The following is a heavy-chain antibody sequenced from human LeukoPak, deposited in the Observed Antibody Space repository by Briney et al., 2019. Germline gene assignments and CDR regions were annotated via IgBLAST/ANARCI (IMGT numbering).Heavy chain of an antibody. J-gene: IGHJ4*02. Sequence: SETLSLTCTVSGGSISSYYWSWIRQPPGKGLEWIGYIYYSGSTNYNPSLESRVTISVDTSKNQFSLKLSSVTAADTAVYYCARDSRALIAVAGPFDYWGQGTLVTVSS. D-gene: IGHD6-19*01. CDR1: GGSISSYY. CDR2: IYYSGST. CDR3: ARDSRALIAVAGPFDY. V-gene: IGHV4-59*01.